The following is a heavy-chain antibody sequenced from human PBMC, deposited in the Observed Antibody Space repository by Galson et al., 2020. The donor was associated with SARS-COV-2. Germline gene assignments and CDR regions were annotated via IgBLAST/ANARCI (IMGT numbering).Heavy chain of an antibody. V-gene: IGHV4-31*03. Sequence: SETLTFTCTVPGVSVSSGGSFWSWIRQHPGKGLGWIGYTYYSGSTSYNLSLKSRVTISVDTSKNQFSLKLSSVTAAYTAVYDCAANRGSHYEGSSRFDYWGQGTRVTVST. J-gene: IGHJ4*02. D-gene: IGHD3-22*01. CDR2: TYYSGST. CDR1: GVSVSSGGSF. CDR3: AANRGSHYEGSSRFDY.